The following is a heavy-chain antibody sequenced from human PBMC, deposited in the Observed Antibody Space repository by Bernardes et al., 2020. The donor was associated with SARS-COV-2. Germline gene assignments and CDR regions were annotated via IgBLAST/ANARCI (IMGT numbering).Heavy chain of an antibody. J-gene: IGHJ4*02. CDR3: ARPPSASSSWYYFDY. V-gene: IGHV3-21*01. D-gene: IGHD6-13*01. Sequence: SLLLSFAASGFTFSSYSMNWVRQAPGKGLEWVSSISSSSSYIYYADSVKGRFTISRDNAKNSLYLQMNSLRAEDTAVYYCARPPSASSSWYYFDYWGQGTLVTVSS. CDR2: ISSSSSYI. CDR1: GFTFSSYS.